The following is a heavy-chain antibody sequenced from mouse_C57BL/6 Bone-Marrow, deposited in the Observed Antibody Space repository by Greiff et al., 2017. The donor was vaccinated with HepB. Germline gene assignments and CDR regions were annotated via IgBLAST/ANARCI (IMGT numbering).Heavy chain of an antibody. V-gene: IGHV5-15*04. CDR2: ISNLAYSI. J-gene: IGHJ1*03. CDR3: ARRYDGYWYFDV. CDR1: GFTFSDYG. D-gene: IGHD2-3*01. Sequence: DVMLVESGGGLVQPGGSLKLSCAASGFTFSDYGMAWVRQAPRKGPEWVAFISNLAYSIYYADTVTGRFTISRENAKNTLYLEMSSLRSEDTAMYYCARRYDGYWYFDVWGTGTTVTVSS.